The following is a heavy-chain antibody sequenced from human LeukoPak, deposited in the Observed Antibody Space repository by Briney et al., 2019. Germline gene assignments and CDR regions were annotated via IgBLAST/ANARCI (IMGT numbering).Heavy chain of an antibody. CDR2: ISGSGVST. Sequence: GGSLRLSCAASGFRFSSYAMSWVRRAPGKGLEWVSAISGSGVSTYYADSVKGRFTVSRDNSKNTLYLQMSSPRAEDTAVYYCAKDRIAAPGTVDYWGQGTLVTVSS. CDR3: AKDRIAAPGTVDY. J-gene: IGHJ4*02. CDR1: GFRFSSYA. V-gene: IGHV3-23*01. D-gene: IGHD6-13*01.